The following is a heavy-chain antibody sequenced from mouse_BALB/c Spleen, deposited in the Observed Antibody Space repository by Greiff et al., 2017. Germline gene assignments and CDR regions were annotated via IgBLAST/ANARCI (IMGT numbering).Heavy chain of an antibody. CDR3: AREGYGNSLVPAY. V-gene: IGHV1S56*01. J-gene: IGHJ3*01. Sequence: QVQLQQSGPELVKPGASVKLSCKASGYTFTSYYIHWVKQRPGQGLEWIGWIYPGDGSTKYNEKFKGKTTLTADKSSSTAYMLLSSLTSEDSAIYFCAREGYGNSLVPAYWGQGTLVTVSA. CDR1: GYTFTSYY. CDR2: IYPGDGST. D-gene: IGHD2-10*02.